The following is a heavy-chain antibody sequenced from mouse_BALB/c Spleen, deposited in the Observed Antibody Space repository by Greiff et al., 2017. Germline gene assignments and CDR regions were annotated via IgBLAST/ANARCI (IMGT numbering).Heavy chain of an antibody. CDR1: GYTFTSYW. V-gene: IGHV1S41*01. Sequence: DLVKPGASVKLSCKASGYTFTSYWINWIKQRPGQGLEWIGRIAPGSGSTYYNEMFKGKATLTVDTSSSTADIQLSSLSSEDSAVYCCARSGTMSTYAMDYWGQGTSVTVSS. CDR2: IAPGSGST. D-gene: IGHD2-4*01. J-gene: IGHJ4*01. CDR3: ARSGTMSTYAMDY.